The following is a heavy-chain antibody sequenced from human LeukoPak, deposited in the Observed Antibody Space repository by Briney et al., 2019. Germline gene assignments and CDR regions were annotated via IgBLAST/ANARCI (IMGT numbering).Heavy chain of an antibody. CDR3: AKAPSWQQWLFDS. CDR1: GYTFTNYD. CDR2: MNPSSVNK. V-gene: IGHV1-8*01. J-gene: IGHJ4*02. Sequence: ASVKVSCKASGYTFTNYDIHWVRQASGQGLEWMGWMNPSSVNKGYAQKFQGRVTMTRNSSIATAYMELTSLRSDDTAVCYCAKAPSWQQWLFDSWGQGTLVTVSS. D-gene: IGHD5-24*01.